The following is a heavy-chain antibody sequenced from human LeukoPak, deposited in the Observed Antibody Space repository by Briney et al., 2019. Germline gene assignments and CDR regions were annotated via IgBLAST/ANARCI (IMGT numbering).Heavy chain of an antibody. CDR3: GCTNYNPSLKCRVTISVYTSKNQFSLKLTSVTAADTAVYYCARGLMMAVACMGEFHY. Sequence: SETLSLTCIVSGGSISSYYWSWIRQPPGKGVEWIGYIYYSGSNKYNPSLKRRVTISVDTYKNQFFLKQRYVNGADAAVYYCGCTNYNPSLKCRVTISVYTSKNQFSLKLTSVTAADTAVYYCARGLMMAVACMGEFHYWGQGTLVTVSS. CDR1: GGSISSYY. CDR2: IYYSGSN. D-gene: IGHD3-10*01. V-gene: IGHV4-59*01. J-gene: IGHJ4*02.